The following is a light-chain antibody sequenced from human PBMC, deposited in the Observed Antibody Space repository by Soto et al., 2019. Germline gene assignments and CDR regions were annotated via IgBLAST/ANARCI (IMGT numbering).Light chain of an antibody. CDR1: QTISSW. CDR3: QHYHSYSEA. Sequence: RMSRWSSNLYKYVGDRVTITCRASQTISSWLAWYQQKPGKAPKLLIYKASTLKSGVPSRFSGSGSGTEFTLTISSLQPDDFATYYCQHYHSYSEAFGQGSKVDI. CDR2: KAS. V-gene: IGKV1-5*03. J-gene: IGKJ1*01.